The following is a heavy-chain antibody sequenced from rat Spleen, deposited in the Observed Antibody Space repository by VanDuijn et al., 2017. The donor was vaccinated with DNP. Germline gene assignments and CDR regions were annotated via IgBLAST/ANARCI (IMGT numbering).Heavy chain of an antibody. Sequence: EVQLQESGPGLMKPSQSLSLTCSVTGYSITSNYWAWIRKFPGNKLEWMGYINSAGSTNYNPSLKSRISITRDTSKNQFFLQVNSVTTEDTATYYCARLGTQGFAYWGQGTLVTVSS. D-gene: IGHD1-5*01. CDR2: INSAGST. CDR3: ARLGTQGFAY. J-gene: IGHJ3*01. V-gene: IGHV3-3*01. CDR1: GYSITSNY.